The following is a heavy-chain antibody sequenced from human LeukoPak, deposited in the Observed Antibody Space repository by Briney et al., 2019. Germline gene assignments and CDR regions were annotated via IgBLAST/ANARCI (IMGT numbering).Heavy chain of an antibody. D-gene: IGHD4-17*01. V-gene: IGHV3-23*01. CDR1: GFTFSSYA. CDR2: ISGSGGST. CDR3: AKDPKTTVTTSYYFDY. J-gene: IGHJ4*02. Sequence: GGSLRLSCAASGFTFSSYAMSGVRQAPGKGLEWVSAISGSGGSTYYADSVKGRFTISRDNSKNTLYLQMNSLRAEDTAVYYCAKDPKTTVTTSYYFDYWGQGTLVTVSS.